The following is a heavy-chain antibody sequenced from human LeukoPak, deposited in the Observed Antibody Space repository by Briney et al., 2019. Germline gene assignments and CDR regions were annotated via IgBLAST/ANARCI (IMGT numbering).Heavy chain of an antibody. CDR1: GGSFSGYY. CDR3: ARGPYYYGSGSYYRYWFDP. J-gene: IGHJ5*02. D-gene: IGHD3-10*01. V-gene: IGHV4-34*01. CDR2: INHSGST. Sequence: SETLSLTCAVYGGSFSGYYWSWIRQPPGKGLEWIGEINHSGSTNYNPSLKSRITISVDTSKNQFSLKLSSVTAVDTAVYYCARGPYYYGSGSYYRYWFDPWGQGTLVTVSS.